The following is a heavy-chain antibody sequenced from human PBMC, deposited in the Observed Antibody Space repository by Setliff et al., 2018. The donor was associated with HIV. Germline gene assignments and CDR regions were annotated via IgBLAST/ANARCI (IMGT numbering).Heavy chain of an antibody. V-gene: IGHV4-31*01. CDR1: GGSITSGGYN. J-gene: IGHJ4*02. CDR3: ATDRGGRYLDY. Sequence: SETLSLTCTVSGGSITSGGYNWIWIRQHPEKGLEWIGYVDFGFRRYYNPPLKSQVIISVYTPKNQFSLTFNSVTAADTAVYYCATDRGGRYLDYWGQGARVTVSS. D-gene: IGHD3-10*01. CDR2: VDFGFRR.